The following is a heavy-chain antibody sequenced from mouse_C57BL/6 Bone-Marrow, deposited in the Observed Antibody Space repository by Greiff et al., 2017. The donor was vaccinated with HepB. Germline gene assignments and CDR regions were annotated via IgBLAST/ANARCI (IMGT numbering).Heavy chain of an antibody. V-gene: IGHV1-76*01. J-gene: IGHJ2*01. D-gene: IGHD2-4*01. Sequence: QVQLQQSGAELVRPGASVKLSCKASGYTFTDYYINWVKQRPGQGLEWIARIYPGSGNTYYNEKFKGKATLTAEKSSSTAYMQLSSLTSEDSAVYFCGTMITTRRYYFDYWGQGTTLTVSS. CDR3: GTMITTRRYYFDY. CDR2: IYPGSGNT. CDR1: GYTFTDYY.